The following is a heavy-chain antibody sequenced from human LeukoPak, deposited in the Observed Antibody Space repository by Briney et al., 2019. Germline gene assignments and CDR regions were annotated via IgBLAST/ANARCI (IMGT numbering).Heavy chain of an antibody. CDR1: GGSISSSSYY. V-gene: IGHV4-39*01. D-gene: IGHD3-3*01. Sequence: SETLSLTCTVSGGSISSSSYYWGWIRQPPGKGLEWIGSIYYSGSTYYNPSLKSRVTISVDTSKSQFSLKLSSVTAADTAVYYCARLEVFQIDYWGQGTLVTVSS. CDR3: ARLEVFQIDY. CDR2: IYYSGST. J-gene: IGHJ4*02.